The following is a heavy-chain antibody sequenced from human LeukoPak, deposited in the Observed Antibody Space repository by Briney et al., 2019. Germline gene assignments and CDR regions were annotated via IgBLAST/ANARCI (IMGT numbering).Heavy chain of an antibody. CDR3: ANNLRISGWSYYFDD. CDR2: ISGSGTST. Sequence: PGGSLRLSCAASGFTFSSYAMNWVRQAPGKGLEWVSAISGSGTSTYYADSVKGRFTISRDNSKNTLYLQMNSLRAEDTAVYYCANNLRISGWSYYFDDWGQGTLVTVSS. D-gene: IGHD6-19*01. V-gene: IGHV3-23*01. J-gene: IGHJ4*02. CDR1: GFTFSSYA.